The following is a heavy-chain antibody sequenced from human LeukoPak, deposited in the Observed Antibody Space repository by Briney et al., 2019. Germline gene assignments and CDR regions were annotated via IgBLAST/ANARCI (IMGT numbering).Heavy chain of an antibody. CDR3: ARQWGRYCSSTSCYADY. D-gene: IGHD2-2*01. Sequence: GESLKISCQGSGYIFTSYWIGWVRQVPGKGLEWMGIIYPGDSDTRYSPSFQRQVTISADKSISTAYLQWSSLKASDTAMYYCARQWGRYCSSTSCYADYWGQGTLVTVSS. J-gene: IGHJ4*02. CDR2: IYPGDSDT. CDR1: GYIFTSYW. V-gene: IGHV5-51*01.